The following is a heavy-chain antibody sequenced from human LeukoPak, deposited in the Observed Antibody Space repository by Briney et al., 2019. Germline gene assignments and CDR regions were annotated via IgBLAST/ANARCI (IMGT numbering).Heavy chain of an antibody. Sequence: ASVKVSCKASGYTFTSYDINWVRQATGQGLEWMGWMNPNSGNTGYAQKFQGRVTMTRNTSISTAYMELSSLRSEDTAVYYCARSRYRYCSGGSCRSTDYWGQGTLVTVSS. D-gene: IGHD2-15*01. V-gene: IGHV1-8*01. J-gene: IGHJ4*02. CDR2: MNPNSGNT. CDR3: ARSRYRYCSGGSCRSTDY. CDR1: GYTFTSYD.